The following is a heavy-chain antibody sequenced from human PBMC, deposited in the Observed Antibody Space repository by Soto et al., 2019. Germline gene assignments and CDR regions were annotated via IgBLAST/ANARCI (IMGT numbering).Heavy chain of an antibody. CDR2: VYHTGRT. CDR3: ARDFAYFDS. V-gene: IGHV4-61*01. CDR1: GGSFNSGSYS. Sequence: SETLSLTCTVSGGSFNSGSYSWIWIRHPPGKGLEWIGYVYHTGRTSYNPSLKSRVSISMDTSKNQFSLNLDSVTAADTAVYFCARDFAYFDSWGQGTLVTVSS. J-gene: IGHJ4*02. D-gene: IGHD3-3*01.